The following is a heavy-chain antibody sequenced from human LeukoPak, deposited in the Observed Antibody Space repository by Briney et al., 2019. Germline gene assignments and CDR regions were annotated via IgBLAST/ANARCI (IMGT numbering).Heavy chain of an antibody. CDR3: ARDRRATISSSDY. J-gene: IGHJ4*02. CDR2: ISYDGSNK. Sequence: GRSLRLSCAASGFTFSSYAMHWVRQAPGKGLEWVAVISYDGSNKYYADSVKGRFTISRDNSKNTLYLQMNSLRAEDTAVYYCARDRRATISSSDYWGQGTLVTVSS. V-gene: IGHV3-30*04. D-gene: IGHD5-24*01. CDR1: GFTFSSYA.